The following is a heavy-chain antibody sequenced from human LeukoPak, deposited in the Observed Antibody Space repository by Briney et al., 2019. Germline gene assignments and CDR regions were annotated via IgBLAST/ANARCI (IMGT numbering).Heavy chain of an antibody. Sequence: GGSLRLSCAASGFTFSNYYMSWVRQAPGKGLEWVANIKQDGSEKYSVDSVKGRFTISRDNAKNSLFLQLNSLRAEDTAVYYCARGRWLDYWGQGTLVTVSS. CDR2: IKQDGSEK. J-gene: IGHJ4*02. CDR3: ARGRWLDY. D-gene: IGHD6-13*01. CDR1: GFTFSNYY. V-gene: IGHV3-7*04.